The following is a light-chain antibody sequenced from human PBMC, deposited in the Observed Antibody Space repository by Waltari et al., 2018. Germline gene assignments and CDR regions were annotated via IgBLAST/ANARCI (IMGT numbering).Light chain of an antibody. CDR3: QAWDGATAV. CDR1: HLGEKY. CDR2: QDN. V-gene: IGLV3-1*01. J-gene: IGLJ1*01. Sequence: SYELTQPPSVPVSPGQTANLPCSGDHLGEKYVSWYQQRPGQAPITVIYQDNQRPSGIPERFSGSNSGNTATLTISGTQALDEADYYCQAWDGATAVFGTGTQVTVL.